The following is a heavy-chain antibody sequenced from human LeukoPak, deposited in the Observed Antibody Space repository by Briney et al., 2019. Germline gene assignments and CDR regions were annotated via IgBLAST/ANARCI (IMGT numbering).Heavy chain of an antibody. CDR2: INSGGNA. CDR1: GFTVSSNH. D-gene: IGHD3-22*01. V-gene: IGHV3-53*01. J-gene: IGHJ2*01. Sequence: PGGSLRLSCAASGFTVSSNHMNWVRQSAGTVLEWVSAINSGGNAYYADSVKGRFTISRDNSKNMLYLQMNSLRAEDTAVYYCARSQGGTMSLRHFDLWGRGTLVTVSS. CDR3: ARSQGGTMSLRHFDL.